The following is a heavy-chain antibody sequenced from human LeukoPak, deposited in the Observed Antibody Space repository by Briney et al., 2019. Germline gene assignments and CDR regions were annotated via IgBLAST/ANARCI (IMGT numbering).Heavy chain of an antibody. CDR2: GSGSDSTT. CDR3: TTLGYHLDS. V-gene: IGHV3-48*03. CDR1: GFAFSAYE. D-gene: IGHD3-22*01. J-gene: IGHJ4*02. Sequence: GGSLRLSCAATGFAFSAYEMNWVREAPGKGLEWVAYGSGSDSTTYYADSVKGRFVISRDNARSSLYLHMNSLRADDTALYYCTTLGYHLDSWGQGTLVTVSS.